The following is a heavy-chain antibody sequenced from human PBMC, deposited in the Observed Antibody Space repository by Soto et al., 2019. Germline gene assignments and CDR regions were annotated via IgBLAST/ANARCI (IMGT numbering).Heavy chain of an antibody. CDR3: AKLPQTDVYDLPYRFDP. D-gene: IGHD3-3*01. J-gene: IGHJ5*02. V-gene: IGHV3-23*01. CDR1: GFTFSSYA. CDR2: ISGSGGST. Sequence: GSLLLACSASGFTFSSYAMSGVRQAPGKGLEWVSAISGSGGSTYYADSVKGRFTISRDSSKNTLYLQMNSLRAEDTAVYYCAKLPQTDVYDLPYRFDPWGQGTLVTVSS.